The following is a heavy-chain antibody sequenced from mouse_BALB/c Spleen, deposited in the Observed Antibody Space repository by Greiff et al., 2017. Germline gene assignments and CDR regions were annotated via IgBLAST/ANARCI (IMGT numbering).Heavy chain of an antibody. CDR2: IYPGDGDT. CDR3: ARFPNWDFDY. Sequence: VQLQQSGAELARPGASVKLSCKASGYTFTSYWMQWVKQRPGQGLEWIGAIYPGDGDTRYTQKFKGKATLTADKSSSTAYMQLSSLASEDSAVYYCARFPNWDFDYWGQGTTLTVSS. CDR1: GYTFTSYW. V-gene: IGHV1-87*01. D-gene: IGHD4-1*02. J-gene: IGHJ2*01.